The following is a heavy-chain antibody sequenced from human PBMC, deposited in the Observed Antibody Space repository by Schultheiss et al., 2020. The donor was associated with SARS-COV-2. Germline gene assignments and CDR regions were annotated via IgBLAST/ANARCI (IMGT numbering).Heavy chain of an antibody. Sequence: GGSLRLSCAASGFTFSSYSMNWVRKAQWKGLEWVSYISSSSSTIYYADSVKGRFTISRDNAKNSLYLQMNSLRAEDTAVYYCARDKSSSSFDYGGQGTLVTVSS. CDR2: ISSSSSTI. J-gene: IGHJ4*02. V-gene: IGHV3-48*01. CDR1: GFTFSSYS. D-gene: IGHD6-13*01. CDR3: ARDKSSSSFDY.